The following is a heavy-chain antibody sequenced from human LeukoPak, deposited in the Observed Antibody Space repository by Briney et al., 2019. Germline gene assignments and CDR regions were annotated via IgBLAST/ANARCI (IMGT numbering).Heavy chain of an antibody. CDR3: ARHQWVPAFDI. J-gene: IGHJ3*02. D-gene: IGHD1-26*01. CDR2: IFNTGST. CDR1: GDSIGRGSYY. V-gene: IGHV4-61*02. Sequence: PSETLSLTCAVSGDSIGRGSYYWGWIRQPAGKAPEWIGRIFNTGSTSYNPSLKSRVTISVDTSKNQFSLNLRSVTAADTAVYYCARHQWVPAFDIWGQGTMVTVSS.